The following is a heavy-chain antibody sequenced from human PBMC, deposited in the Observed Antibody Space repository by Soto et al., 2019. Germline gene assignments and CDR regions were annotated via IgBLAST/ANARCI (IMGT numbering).Heavy chain of an antibody. CDR3: AVHGYGVSAAPY. CDR1: GLTFRNDW. J-gene: IGHJ4*02. CDR2: INQDGSER. V-gene: IGHV3-7*01. Sequence: ESGGGLVQPGGSLRLSCAGSGLTFRNDWLSWVRQAPGKGLEWVANINQDGSERYYVDSVRGRFTISRDNVENSLYLQLTGRGPEDTAVYYCAVHGYGVSAAPYWGQETLVTASS. D-gene: IGHD4-17*01.